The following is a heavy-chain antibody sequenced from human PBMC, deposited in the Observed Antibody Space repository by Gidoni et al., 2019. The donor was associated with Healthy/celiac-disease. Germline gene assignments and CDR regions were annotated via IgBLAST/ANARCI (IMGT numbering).Heavy chain of an antibody. CDR1: GSPFSSYA. Sequence: EVQLLESGGGLVQPGGSLRLSCAASGSPFSSYAMSWVRQAPGKGLEWVSAISGSGGSTYYADSVKGRFTISRDNSKNTLYLQMNSLRAEDTAVYYCALMEADDGAFDIWGQGTMVTVSS. CDR2: ISGSGGST. D-gene: IGHD2-8*01. CDR3: ALMEADDGAFDI. J-gene: IGHJ3*02. V-gene: IGHV3-23*01.